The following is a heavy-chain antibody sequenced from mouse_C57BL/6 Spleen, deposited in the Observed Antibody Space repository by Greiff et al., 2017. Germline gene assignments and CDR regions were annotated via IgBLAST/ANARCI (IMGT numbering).Heavy chain of an antibody. V-gene: IGHV1-59*01. D-gene: IGHD2-1*01. CDR1: GYTFTSYW. Sequence: QVQLQQPGAELVRPGTSVKLSCKASGYTFTSYWMHWVKQRPGQGLEWIGVIDPSASYTNYNQKFKGKATLTVDTSSSTAYMQLSSLTSEDSAVYYCAVLLYYAMDYGGQGTSVTVSS. J-gene: IGHJ4*01. CDR2: IDPSASYT. CDR3: AVLLYYAMDY.